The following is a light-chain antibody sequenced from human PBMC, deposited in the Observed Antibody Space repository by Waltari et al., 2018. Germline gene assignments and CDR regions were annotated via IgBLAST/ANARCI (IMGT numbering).Light chain of an antibody. Sequence: DIQMTQSPSSLSASVGDRVTITCRESQSISSYLNWYQQKPWKAPKLLIYAASSLQSGVPSRFSGSGSGTDFTLTISSLQPEDFATYYCQQSYSTPQTFGQGTKVEIK. CDR2: AAS. J-gene: IGKJ1*01. V-gene: IGKV1-39*01. CDR3: QQSYSTPQT. CDR1: QSISSY.